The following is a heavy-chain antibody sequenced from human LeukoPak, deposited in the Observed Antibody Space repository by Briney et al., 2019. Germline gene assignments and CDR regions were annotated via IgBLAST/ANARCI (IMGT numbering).Heavy chain of an antibody. D-gene: IGHD6-19*01. CDR3: AKPISGGLAVTADWFHP. V-gene: IGHV3-23*01. Sequence: GGSLRLSCAASGFAFNVYAMSWLRQPPGKGLEWVSTINANSGTSSYAASVRGRFSISRDNSKSTLYLQLSTLRADDTATYYCAKPISGGLAVTADWFHPWGQGTLVVVSS. CDR1: GFAFNVYA. CDR2: INANSGTS. J-gene: IGHJ5*01.